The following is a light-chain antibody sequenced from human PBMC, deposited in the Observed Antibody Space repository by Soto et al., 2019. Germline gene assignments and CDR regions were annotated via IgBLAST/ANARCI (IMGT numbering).Light chain of an antibody. V-gene: IGLV1-40*01. J-gene: IGLJ1*01. CDR2: ENN. CDR3: QSYDSSLSGYV. Sequence: QPVLTQPPSVSEAPGQRVTISCTGSSSNIGAGYEAHWYQQVPGTAPKLLIYENNNRPSGVPDRFSGSKPGTSASLAITGLQAEDEAEYYCQSYDSSLSGYVFGTGTKLTVL. CDR1: SSNIGAGYE.